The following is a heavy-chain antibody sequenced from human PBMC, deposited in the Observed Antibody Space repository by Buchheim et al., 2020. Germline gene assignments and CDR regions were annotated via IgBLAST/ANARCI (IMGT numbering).Heavy chain of an antibody. CDR3: ARHEGQRELYYDFWSGYEA. J-gene: IGHJ5*02. D-gene: IGHD3-3*01. Sequence: QLQLQESGPGLVKPSETLSLTCTVSGGSISSSSYYWGWIRQPPGKGLEWIGSIYYSGSTYYNPSLKSRVTISVDTSKNQFSLKRSSVTAADTAVYYCARHEGQRELYYDFWSGYEAWGQGTL. CDR1: GGSISSSSYY. V-gene: IGHV4-39*01. CDR2: IYYSGST.